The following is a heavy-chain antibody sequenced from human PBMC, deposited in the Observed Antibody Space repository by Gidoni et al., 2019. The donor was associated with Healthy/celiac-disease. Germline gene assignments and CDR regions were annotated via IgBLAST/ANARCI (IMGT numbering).Heavy chain of an antibody. V-gene: IGHV3-30-3*01. J-gene: IGHJ6*02. CDR1: GFTFSSYA. D-gene: IGHD3-3*01. Sequence: QVQLVESGGGVVQPGRSLRLSCAASGFTFSSYAMHWVRQAPGKGLEWVAVISYDGSNKYYADSVKGRFTISRDNSKNTLYLQMNSLRAEDTAVYYCARDLGNYDSSGVWGQGTTVTVSS. CDR3: ARDLGNYDSSGV. CDR2: ISYDGSNK.